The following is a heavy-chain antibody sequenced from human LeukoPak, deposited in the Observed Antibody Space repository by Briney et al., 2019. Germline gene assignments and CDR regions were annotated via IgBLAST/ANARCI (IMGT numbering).Heavy chain of an antibody. CDR3: ARGLRYFDWLLYSHWFDP. CDR1: GGSISSYY. J-gene: IGHJ5*02. CDR2: IYTSGST. Sequence: SETLSLTCTVSGGSISSYYWSWIRQPAGKGLEWIGRIYTSGSTNYNPSLKSRVTMSVDTSKNQFSLKLSSVTAADTAVYYCARGLRYFDWLLYSHWFDPWGQGTLVTVSS. D-gene: IGHD3-9*01. V-gene: IGHV4-4*07.